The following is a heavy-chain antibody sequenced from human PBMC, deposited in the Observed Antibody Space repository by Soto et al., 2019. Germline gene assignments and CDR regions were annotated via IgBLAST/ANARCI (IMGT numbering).Heavy chain of an antibody. D-gene: IGHD6-13*01. CDR2: IIPIFGTA. CDR3: ARAKYSSSWYDPFDY. V-gene: IGHV1-69*01. Sequence: QVQLVQSGAEVKKPGSSVKVSCKASGGTFNSYTITWVRQAPGQGLEWMGGIIPIFGTANYAQRFQGRVTITADESTSTAYMELSSLRSEDTAVYYCARAKYSSSWYDPFDYWGQGTLVTVSS. CDR1: GGTFNSYT. J-gene: IGHJ4*02.